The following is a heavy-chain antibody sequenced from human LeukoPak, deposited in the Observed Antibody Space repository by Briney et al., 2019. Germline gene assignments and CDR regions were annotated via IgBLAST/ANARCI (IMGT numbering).Heavy chain of an antibody. D-gene: IGHD6-19*01. CDR3: TTRGGSGWPFDY. V-gene: IGHV3-15*01. CDR1: GFTFSNAW. CDR2: IKSKADGGTT. Sequence: GGSLRLSCAASGFTFSNAWMSWVRQAPGKGLEWVGRIKSKADGGTTDYAAPVKGRFTISRDDSKNTLYLQMNSLKTEDTAVYYCTTRGGSGWPFDYWGQGTLVTVSS. J-gene: IGHJ4*02.